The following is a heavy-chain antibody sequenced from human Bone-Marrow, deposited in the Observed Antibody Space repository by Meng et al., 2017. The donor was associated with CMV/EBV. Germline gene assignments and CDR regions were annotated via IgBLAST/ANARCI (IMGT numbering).Heavy chain of an antibody. J-gene: IGHJ4*02. V-gene: IGHV3-33*01. CDR3: ARGLNDFWSGYYVDY. CDR1: GFTFSSYG. D-gene: IGHD3-3*01. CDR2: IWYDGSNK. Sequence: GGSLRLSCAASGFTFSSYGMHWVRQAPGKGLEWVAVIWYDGSNKYYADSVKGRFTISRDNSKNTLYLQMNSLRAEDTAVYYCARGLNDFWSGYYVDYWGQGTLVTVSS.